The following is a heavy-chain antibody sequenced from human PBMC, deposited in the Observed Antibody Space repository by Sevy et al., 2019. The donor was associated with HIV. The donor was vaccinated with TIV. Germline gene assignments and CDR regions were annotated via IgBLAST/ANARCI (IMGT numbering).Heavy chain of an antibody. CDR2: IKSKTDGGTT. CDR3: TTGYSGYDDHDY. CDR1: GFTFSNAW. D-gene: IGHD5-12*01. V-gene: IGHV3-15*01. J-gene: IGHJ4*02. Sequence: GGCLRLSCAASGFTFSNAWMSWVRQAPGKGLEWVGRIKSKTDGGTTDYAAPVKGRFTISRDDSKNTLYLQMNSLKTEDTAVYYCTTGYSGYDDHDYWGQGTLVTVSS.